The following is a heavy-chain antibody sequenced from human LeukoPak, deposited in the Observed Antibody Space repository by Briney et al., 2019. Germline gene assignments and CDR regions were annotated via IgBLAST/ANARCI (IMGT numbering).Heavy chain of an antibody. D-gene: IGHD5-18*01. Sequence: GASVKVSCKASGYTFTGYYMHWVRQAPGQGLEWMGWINPNSGGTNYAQKFQGRVTMTRDTSISTAYMELSRLRSGDTAVYYCARAAGYSYGLTDFDYWGQGTLVTVSS. V-gene: IGHV1-2*02. CDR3: ARAAGYSYGLTDFDY. CDR2: INPNSGGT. J-gene: IGHJ4*02. CDR1: GYTFTGYY.